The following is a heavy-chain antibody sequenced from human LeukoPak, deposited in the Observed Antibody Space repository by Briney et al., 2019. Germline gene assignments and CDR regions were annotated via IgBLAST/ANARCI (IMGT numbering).Heavy chain of an antibody. CDR1: GYTFTSYA. J-gene: IGHJ4*02. CDR2: INAGNGNT. CDR3: AKTLCSGGSCYPDY. Sequence: ASVKVSCKASGYTFTSYAMHWVRQAPGQRLEWMGWINAGNGNTKYSQEFQGRVTITRDTSASTAYIELSSLRSEDMAVYYCAKTLCSGGSCYPDYWGQGTLVTVSS. D-gene: IGHD2-15*01. V-gene: IGHV1-3*03.